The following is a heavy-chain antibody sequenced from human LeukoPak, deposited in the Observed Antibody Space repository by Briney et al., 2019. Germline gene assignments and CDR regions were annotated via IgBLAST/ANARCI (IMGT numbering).Heavy chain of an antibody. V-gene: IGHV4-38-2*02. CDR3: ARELGNAFDK. J-gene: IGHJ3*02. Sequence: SETLSLTCTVSGYPISSGYSWGWIRQPPGKGLEWIASIYNSGSTSYNPSLKSRVTISVDMSKNQFSLKVNFVTAADTAVHYCARELGNAFDKWGQGTKVIVSS. CDR1: GYPISSGYS. D-gene: IGHD6-13*01. CDR2: IYNSGST.